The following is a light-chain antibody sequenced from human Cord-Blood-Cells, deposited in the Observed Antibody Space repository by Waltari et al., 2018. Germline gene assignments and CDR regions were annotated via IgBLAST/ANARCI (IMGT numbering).Light chain of an antibody. CDR1: SSDVGGYNY. Sequence: QSALTQPASVSGSTGQSITISCTGTSSDVGGYNYVSGYQQHPGKAPKLMIYDVSNRPSGVSNRFSGSKSGNTASLTISGLQAEDEADYYCSSYTSSSTYVFGTGTKVTVL. CDR3: SSYTSSSTYV. V-gene: IGLV2-14*01. CDR2: DVS. J-gene: IGLJ1*01.